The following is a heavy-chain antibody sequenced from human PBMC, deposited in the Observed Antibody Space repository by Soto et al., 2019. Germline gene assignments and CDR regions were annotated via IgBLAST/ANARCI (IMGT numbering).Heavy chain of an antibody. CDR1: GGSISSGGYS. V-gene: IGHV4-30-2*01. J-gene: IGHJ4*02. D-gene: IGHD3-3*01. Sequence: QLQLQESGSGLVKPSQTLSLTCAVSGGSISSGGYSWSWIRQPPGKGMEWIGYIYHSGSTYYDPSVKSRVTVSVDRSKNQFSLKLSSVPAADTAVYYCAAGAIFGVVPLDYWGQGTLVTVSS. CDR2: IYHSGST. CDR3: AAGAIFGVVPLDY.